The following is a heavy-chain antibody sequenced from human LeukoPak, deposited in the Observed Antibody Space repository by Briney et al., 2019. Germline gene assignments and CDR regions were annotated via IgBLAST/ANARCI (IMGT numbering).Heavy chain of an antibody. V-gene: IGHV5-51*01. CDR1: GSTFTSYW. Sequence: RGESLQISCLASGSTFTSYWIGWVRQMPGKGLEWMMIIYPGDSDTTYSPSFQGQVTISADKSINTVYLQLSSLKASDTAMYYCARQGVAAAADHFDYWGQGTLVTVSS. D-gene: IGHD6-13*01. J-gene: IGHJ4*02. CDR2: IYPGDSDT. CDR3: ARQGVAAAADHFDY.